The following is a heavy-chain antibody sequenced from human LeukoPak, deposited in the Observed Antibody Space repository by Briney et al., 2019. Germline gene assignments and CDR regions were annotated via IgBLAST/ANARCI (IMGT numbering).Heavy chain of an antibody. CDR2: TSYDGSNK. V-gene: IGHV3-30*03. CDR1: GFTFYAYA. D-gene: IGHD1-26*01. Sequence: GGSLRLSCAASGFTFYAYAMHWVRQAPGKGLEWVADTSYDGSNKYYADSVKGRFTISRDNAKSMLYLQMNSLRPEDTAVYYCARPDHHNNGGYYFLYMYVWGKGTTVTVS. CDR3: ARPDHHNNGGYYFLYMYV. J-gene: IGHJ6*03.